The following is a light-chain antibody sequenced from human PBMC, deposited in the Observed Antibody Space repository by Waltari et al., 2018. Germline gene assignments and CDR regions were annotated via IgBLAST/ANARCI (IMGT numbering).Light chain of an antibody. J-gene: IGKJ5*01. CDR1: QNIHNY. V-gene: IGKV1-33*01. CDR2: DAS. CDR3: QQYNTVPIT. Sequence: DLHLTQSPSSLSASVGDRVTFTCQASQNIHNYLIWYQQKSGKAPKLLNYDASTLETGVPSRFGGSGSGTDFTLTISSLQPEDVATYYCQQYNTVPITVGQGTRLQIK.